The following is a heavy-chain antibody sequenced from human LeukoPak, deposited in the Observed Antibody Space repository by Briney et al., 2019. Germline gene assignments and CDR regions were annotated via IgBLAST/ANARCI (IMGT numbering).Heavy chain of an antibody. V-gene: IGHV3-30-3*01. J-gene: IGHJ1*01. CDR3: ARDSSGWVSEYFQH. Sequence: GRSLRLSCAASGFTFSSYAMHWVRQAPGKGLEWVAVISYDGSNKYYADSVKGRFTISRDNSKNTLYLQMNSLRAEDTAVYYCARDSSGWVSEYFQHWGQGTLVTVSS. CDR2: ISYDGSNK. D-gene: IGHD6-25*01. CDR1: GFTFSSYA.